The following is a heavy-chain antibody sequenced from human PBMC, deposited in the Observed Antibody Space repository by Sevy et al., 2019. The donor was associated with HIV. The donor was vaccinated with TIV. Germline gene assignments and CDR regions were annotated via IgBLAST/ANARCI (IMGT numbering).Heavy chain of an antibody. CDR3: ACPAAGTGWFDP. CDR1: GGSFSGYY. Sequence: SETLSLTCAVYGGSFSGYYWSWIRQPPGKGLEWIGEINHSGSTNYNPSLKSRVTISVDTSKNQFSLKLSSVTAADTAVYYSACPAAGTGWFDPWGQGTLVTVSS. V-gene: IGHV4-34*01. J-gene: IGHJ5*02. CDR2: INHSGST. D-gene: IGHD6-13*01.